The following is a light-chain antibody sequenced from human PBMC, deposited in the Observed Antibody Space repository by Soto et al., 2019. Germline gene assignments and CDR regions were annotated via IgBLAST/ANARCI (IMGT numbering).Light chain of an antibody. CDR3: QQYGGSPIT. Sequence: EIVLTQSPGTLSLSPGERATLSCRASQSVSSRLAWYQHKPGQAPRLLISGVSSRATGIPDRFSGSGSGTDFTLTISRLEPEDFALYYCQQYGGSPITFGQGTRLEIK. CDR2: GVS. J-gene: IGKJ5*01. CDR1: QSVSSR. V-gene: IGKV3-20*01.